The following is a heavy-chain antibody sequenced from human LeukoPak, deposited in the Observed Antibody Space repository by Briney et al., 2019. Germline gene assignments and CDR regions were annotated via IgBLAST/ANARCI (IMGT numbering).Heavy chain of an antibody. Sequence: RASVKVSRKASRGTFSSYAISWVRQAPGQGLEWMGGIIPIFGTANYAQKFQGRVTITADESTSTAYMELSSLRAEDTAVYYCAKPRNSGYDLWGQGTLVTVSS. CDR2: IIPIFGTA. D-gene: IGHD5-12*01. J-gene: IGHJ4*02. V-gene: IGHV1-69*13. CDR1: RGTFSSYA. CDR3: AKPRNSGYDL.